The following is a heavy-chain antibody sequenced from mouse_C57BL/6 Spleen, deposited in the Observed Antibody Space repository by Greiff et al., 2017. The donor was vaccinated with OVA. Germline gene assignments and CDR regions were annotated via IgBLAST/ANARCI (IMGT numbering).Heavy chain of an antibody. V-gene: IGHV5-17*01. CDR3: ARRAGGGYFDV. CDR1: GFTFSDYG. Sequence: EVKLMESGGGLVKPGGSLKLSCAASGFTFSDYGMHWVRQAPEKGLEWVAYISSGSSTIYYADTVKGRFTISRDNAKNTLFLQVTSLRSGDTAMYDCARRAGGGYFDVWGTGTTVTVSS. CDR2: ISSGSSTI. D-gene: IGHD3-3*01. J-gene: IGHJ1*03.